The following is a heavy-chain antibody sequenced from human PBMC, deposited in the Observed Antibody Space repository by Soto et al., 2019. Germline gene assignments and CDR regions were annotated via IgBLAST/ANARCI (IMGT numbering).Heavy chain of an antibody. CDR3: ARHYGMDV. Sequence: PWGSLRLSCAASGFTFSSYAMSWVRQAPGKGLEWVSVISGSDDSTYYADSVKGRFTISRDNAKNSLYLQMNSLRDEDTAVYYCARHYGMDVWGQGTTVTVSS. CDR2: ISGSDDST. CDR1: GFTFSSYA. V-gene: IGHV3-23*01. J-gene: IGHJ6*02.